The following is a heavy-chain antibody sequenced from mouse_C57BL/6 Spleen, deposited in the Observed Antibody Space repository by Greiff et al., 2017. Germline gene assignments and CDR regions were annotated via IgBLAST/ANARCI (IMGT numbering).Heavy chain of an antibody. D-gene: IGHD3-2*02. CDR3: LDSSGSYAMDY. Sequence: QVQLQQSGPELVKPGASVKLSCKASGYAFSSSWMNWVKQRPGKGLEWIGRIYPGDGDTNYNGKFKGKATLTADKPSSTAYMQLSSLTSEDSAVYFCLDSSGSYAMDYWGQGTPVTVSS. CDR1: GYAFSSSW. V-gene: IGHV1-82*01. J-gene: IGHJ4*01. CDR2: IYPGDGDT.